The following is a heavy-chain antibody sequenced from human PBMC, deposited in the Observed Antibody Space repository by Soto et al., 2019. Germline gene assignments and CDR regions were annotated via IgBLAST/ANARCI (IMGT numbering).Heavy chain of an antibody. J-gene: IGHJ4*02. D-gene: IGHD2-15*01. CDR2: ISDSGSST. CDR1: GFTFITYA. Sequence: GGSLRLSCTASGFTFITYAMSWVRQAPGKGLEWVSAISDSGSSTYYAEFVKGRFTISRDNTNNTLYLKMNSLRADDTAVYYCAMVKVAANYWGQGTLVTVSS. V-gene: IGHV3-23*01. CDR3: AMVKVAANY.